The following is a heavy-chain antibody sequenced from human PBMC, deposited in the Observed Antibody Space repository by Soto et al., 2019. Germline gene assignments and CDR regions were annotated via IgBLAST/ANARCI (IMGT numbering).Heavy chain of an antibody. V-gene: IGHV1-8*01. Sequence: ASVKVSCKASGYTFTSYEINWVRQVTGQGLEWMGWMNPDSGNTGYAQKFQGRVAMTRNTSMSTAYLELSSLRSEDTAVYYCARARGIVLSGTGYYYLDVWGEGTTVTVSS. CDR2: MNPDSGNT. D-gene: IGHD6-19*01. CDR1: GYTFTSYE. CDR3: ARARGIVLSGTGYYYLDV. J-gene: IGHJ6*03.